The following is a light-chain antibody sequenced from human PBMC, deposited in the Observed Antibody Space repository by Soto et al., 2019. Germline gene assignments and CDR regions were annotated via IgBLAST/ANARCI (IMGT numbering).Light chain of an antibody. CDR3: QQYAIPPST. CDR1: QDISRY. J-gene: IGKJ4*01. V-gene: IGKV1-33*01. CDR2: DVS. Sequence: DIQMTQSPASLSASVGDRVTISCQASQDISRYLNWYQHKPGRAPQLLINDVSSLETGVPSRFSATGSGTEFTLTINGLQPEDLATYYCQQYAIPPSTFGGGTKVAIK.